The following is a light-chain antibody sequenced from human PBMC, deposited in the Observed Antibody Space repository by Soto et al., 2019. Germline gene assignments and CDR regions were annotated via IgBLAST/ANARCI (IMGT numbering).Light chain of an antibody. CDR1: QSISSW. CDR2: DAS. J-gene: IGKJ4*01. V-gene: IGKV1-5*01. CDR3: QQYDTYPLT. Sequence: DIPMTQYPSTLAASVGYRFTITCLASQSISSWLAWYQQKAGKAPKLLIYDASRLESGVPSRFSGSASGTEFTLTISSLQPDDFATYYCQQYDTYPLTFGGGTKVDI.